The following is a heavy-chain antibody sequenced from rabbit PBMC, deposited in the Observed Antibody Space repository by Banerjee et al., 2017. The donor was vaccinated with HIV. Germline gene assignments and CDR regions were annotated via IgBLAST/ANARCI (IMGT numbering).Heavy chain of an antibody. Sequence: QSLEESGGDLVKPGASLTLTCTASGFSFSSSYYMCWVRQAPGKGLEWIACIYAGSSGSTYYASWAKGRFTISKTSSTTVTLQMTSLTAADTATYFCARSYDDYGDRNLRGPGTLVTVS. CDR2: IYAGSSGST. V-gene: IGHV1S40*01. D-gene: IGHD2-1*01. J-gene: IGHJ4*01. CDR1: GFSFSSSYY. CDR3: ARSYDDYGDRNL.